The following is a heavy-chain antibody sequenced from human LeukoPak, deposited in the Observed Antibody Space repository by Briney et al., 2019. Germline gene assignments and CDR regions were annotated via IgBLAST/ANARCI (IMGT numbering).Heavy chain of an antibody. J-gene: IGHJ5*02. CDR2: IYYSGST. CDR1: GGSISSYY. CDR3: AISNEGYWFDP. Sequence: SETLSLTCTVSGGSISSYYWSWIRQPPGKGLEWIGYIYYSGSTNYNPSLKSRVTISVDTSKNQFSLKLSSVTAADTAVYYCAISNEGYWFDPWGQGTLVTVSS. V-gene: IGHV4-59*12. D-gene: IGHD1-1*01.